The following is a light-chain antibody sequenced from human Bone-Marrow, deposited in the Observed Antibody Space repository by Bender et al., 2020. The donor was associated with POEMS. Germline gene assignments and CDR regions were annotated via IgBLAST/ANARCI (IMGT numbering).Light chain of an antibody. J-gene: IGLJ3*02. CDR3: QSYDNSLGGWV. CDR1: SSDVGGYNY. CDR2: DVS. V-gene: IGLV2-14*03. Sequence: QSALTQPASVSGSPGQSITISCIGTSSDVGGYNYVSWYHQHPGKAPKLLIYDVSNRPSEISARFSGSKSGNTASLTITGLQAEDEGDYYCQSYDNSLGGWVFGGGTKLTVL.